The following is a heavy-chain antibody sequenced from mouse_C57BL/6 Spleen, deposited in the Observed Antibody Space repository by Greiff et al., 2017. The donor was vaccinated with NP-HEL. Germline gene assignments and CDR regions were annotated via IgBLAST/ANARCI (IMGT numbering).Heavy chain of an antibody. CDR3: ARYGRMDY. V-gene: IGHV1-26*01. CDR2: INPNNGGT. Sequence: EVQLQQSGPELVKPGASVKISCKASGYTFTDYYMNWVKQSHGKSLEWIGDINPNNGGTSYNQKFKGKATLTVDKSSSTAYMELRSLTSEDSAVYYCARYGRMDYWGQGTSVTVSS. J-gene: IGHJ4*01. CDR1: GYTFTDYY. D-gene: IGHD1-1*02.